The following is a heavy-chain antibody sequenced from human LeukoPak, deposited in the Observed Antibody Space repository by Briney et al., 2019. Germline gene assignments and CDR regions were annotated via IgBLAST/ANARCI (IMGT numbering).Heavy chain of an antibody. Sequence: GGSLRLSCAASGFTFSSYSMNWVRQAPGKGLEWVSYISTSGTTTYYADSVKGRFTISSDNAKSSLYLQMNSLRAEDTAVYYCARGPPLFDPWGQGTLVTVSS. V-gene: IGHV3-48*01. CDR2: ISTSGTTT. CDR3: ARGPPLFDP. J-gene: IGHJ5*02. CDR1: GFTFSSYS.